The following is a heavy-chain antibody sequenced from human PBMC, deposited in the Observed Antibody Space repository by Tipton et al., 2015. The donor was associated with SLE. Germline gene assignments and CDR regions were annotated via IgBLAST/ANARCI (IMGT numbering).Heavy chain of an antibody. CDR3: AKARIAAAGTPEYFQH. J-gene: IGHJ1*01. V-gene: IGHV3-33*06. CDR2: IWYDGSNK. Sequence: SLRLSCAASGFTFSSYGMHWVRQAPGKGLEWVAVIWYDGSNKYYADSVKGRFTISRDNSKNTLYLQMNSLRAEDTAVYYCAKARIAAAGTPEYFQHWGQGTLVTVSS. CDR1: GFTFSSYG. D-gene: IGHD6-13*01.